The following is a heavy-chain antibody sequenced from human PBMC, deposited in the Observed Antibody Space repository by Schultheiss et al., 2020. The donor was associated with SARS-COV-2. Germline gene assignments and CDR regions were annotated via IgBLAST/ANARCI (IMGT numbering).Heavy chain of an antibody. Sequence: GGSLRLSCAASGFTFSNAWMNWVRQAPGKGLEWVGRIKSKTDGGTTDYAAPVKGRFTISRDDSKNTLYLQMNSLKTEDTAVYYCSNYGWEPLLWFGELSPDYWGQGTLVTVSS. V-gene: IGHV3-15*07. CDR1: GFTFSNAW. CDR3: SNYGWEPLLWFGELSPDY. CDR2: IKSKTDGGTT. D-gene: IGHD3-10*01. J-gene: IGHJ4*02.